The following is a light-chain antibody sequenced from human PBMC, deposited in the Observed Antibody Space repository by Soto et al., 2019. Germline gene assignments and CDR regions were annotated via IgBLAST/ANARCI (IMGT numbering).Light chain of an antibody. CDR3: QHYGSSPQP. J-gene: IGKJ1*01. V-gene: IGKV3-20*01. CDR1: PSVSGNY. Sequence: EIVLTQSPGTLSLSPGERATLSCRASPSVSGNYLAWYQQKPGQAPRLLIYDASRRATGIPDRFSGSGSGTDFTLTISRLEPDDFAVYYCQHYGSSPQPFGLGTKVEIK. CDR2: DAS.